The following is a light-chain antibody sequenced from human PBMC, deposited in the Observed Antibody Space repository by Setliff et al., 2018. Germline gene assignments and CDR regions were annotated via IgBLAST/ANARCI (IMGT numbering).Light chain of an antibody. CDR3: QVWDPASDHRV. Sequence: SYELTQPPSVSVAPGKTARIPCGGNNIGDKSVHWYQQKPGQAPVLVVYDDSDRPSGIPGRFSGSNSGNTATLTISRVEAGDEADYYCQVWDPASDHRVFGTGTRSPS. J-gene: IGLJ1*01. V-gene: IGLV3-21*03. CDR1: NIGDKS. CDR2: DDS.